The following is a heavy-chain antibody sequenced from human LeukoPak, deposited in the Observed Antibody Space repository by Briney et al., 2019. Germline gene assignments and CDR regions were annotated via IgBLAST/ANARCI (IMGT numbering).Heavy chain of an antibody. D-gene: IGHD2-2*01. CDR2: FDPEDSET. CDR1: GYTLTELS. CDR3: ATRPRDIVVVPAAFVGGRGEFDP. Sequence: ASVKVSCKVSGYTLTELSMHWVRQAPGKGLEWMGGFDPEDSETIYAQKFQGRVTMTEDTSTGTAYMELSSLRSEDTAVYYCATRPRDIVVVPAAFVGGRGEFDPWGQGTLVTVSS. V-gene: IGHV1-24*01. J-gene: IGHJ5*02.